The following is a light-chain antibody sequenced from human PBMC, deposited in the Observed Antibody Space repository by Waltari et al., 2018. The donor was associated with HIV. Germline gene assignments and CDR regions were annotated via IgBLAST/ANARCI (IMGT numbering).Light chain of an antibody. CDR2: EVS. Sequence: QSALTQPASVSGSPGQSITISCTGTSSDVGGYHYVSWYQQYPGKAPKLMIYEVSYRPSGVSNRFSGSKSGNTASLTISGLQAEDEAEYYCSSFRSGSTLVVFGGGTKLTVL. V-gene: IGLV2-14*01. CDR3: SSFRSGSTLVV. CDR1: SSDVGGYHY. J-gene: IGLJ2*01.